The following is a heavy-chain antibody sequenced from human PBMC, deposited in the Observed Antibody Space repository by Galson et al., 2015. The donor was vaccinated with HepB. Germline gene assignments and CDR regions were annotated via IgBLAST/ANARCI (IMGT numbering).Heavy chain of an antibody. Sequence: CAISGDSVSTNDATWHWIRQSPSGGLEWLGRIYYRSKWYSDYAVSVKSRLTINPDTSRNQISLHLNSVTPEDTAVYYCARTRGYDPFDNWGQGTLVTVSS. CDR3: ARTRGYDPFDN. V-gene: IGHV6-1*01. CDR2: IYYRSKWYS. J-gene: IGHJ4*02. CDR1: GDSVSTNDAT. D-gene: IGHD5-12*01.